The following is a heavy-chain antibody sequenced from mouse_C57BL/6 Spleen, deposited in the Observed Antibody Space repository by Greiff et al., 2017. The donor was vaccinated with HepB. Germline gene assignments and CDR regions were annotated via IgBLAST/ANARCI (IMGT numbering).Heavy chain of an antibody. D-gene: IGHD2-3*01. V-gene: IGHV1-64*01. CDR1: GYTFTSYW. CDR3: AREGDDVYAMDY. Sequence: QVQLQQPGAELVKPGASVKLSCKASGYTFTSYWMHWVKQRPGQGLEWIGMIHPNSGSTNYNEKFKSKATLTVDKSSSTAYMQLSSLTSEDSAVYYCAREGDDVYAMDYWGQGTSVTVSS. CDR2: IHPNSGST. J-gene: IGHJ4*01.